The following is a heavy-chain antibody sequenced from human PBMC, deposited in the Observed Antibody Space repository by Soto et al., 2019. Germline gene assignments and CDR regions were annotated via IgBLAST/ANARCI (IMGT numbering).Heavy chain of an antibody. J-gene: IGHJ4*02. CDR3: ARDHSPIDY. CDR1: GFTFSSYS. V-gene: IGHV3-48*04. CDR2: ISSSSTI. D-gene: IGHD5-18*01. Sequence: PGGSLRLSCAASGFTFSSYSMNWVRQAPGKGLEWVSYISSSSTIYYADSVKGRFTISRDNAKNSLYLQMNSLRAEDTAVYYCARDHSPIDYWGQGTLVTVSS.